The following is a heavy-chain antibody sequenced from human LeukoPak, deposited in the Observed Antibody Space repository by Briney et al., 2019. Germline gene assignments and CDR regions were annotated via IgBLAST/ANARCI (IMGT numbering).Heavy chain of an antibody. CDR3: ARVDFDWLLSASDI. V-gene: IGHV4-34*01. J-gene: IGHJ3*02. CDR1: GVSFSGYY. Sequence: SETLSLTCAVYGVSFSGYYWSWIRQPPGMGLEWIGEINHSGSTDYNPSLKSRVTISVDTSKNQFSLKLSSVTAADTAVYYCARVDFDWLLSASDIWGQGTMVTVSS. D-gene: IGHD3-9*01. CDR2: INHSGST.